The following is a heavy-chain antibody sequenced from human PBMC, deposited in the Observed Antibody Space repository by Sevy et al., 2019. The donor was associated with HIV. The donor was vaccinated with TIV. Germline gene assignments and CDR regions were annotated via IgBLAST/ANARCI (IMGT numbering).Heavy chain of an antibody. Sequence: SETLSLTCTVSGGSLNSGSYYWGWIRQPPGKGLEWIGYISHSGSSYYNYSLKSRVTISVHTSNNQFSLKLSSVTAADTAIYYCALLANGDYVGYFDPWGQGTPVTVSS. CDR2: ISHSGSS. CDR1: GGSLNSGSYY. V-gene: IGHV4-61*01. J-gene: IGHJ5*02. CDR3: ALLANGDYVGYFDP. D-gene: IGHD4-17*01.